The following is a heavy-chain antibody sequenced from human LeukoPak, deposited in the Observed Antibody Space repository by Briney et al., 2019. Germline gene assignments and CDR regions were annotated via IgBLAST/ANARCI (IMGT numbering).Heavy chain of an antibody. V-gene: IGHV3-30-3*01. CDR2: ISYDGSNK. J-gene: IGHJ4*02. CDR3: ARDVSPGWDAFDY. Sequence: GRSLRLSCAASGFTFSSYAMHWVRQAPGKGLEWVAVISYDGSNKYYADSVKGRFTISRDNSKNTLYLQMNSLRAEDTAVYYCARDVSPGWDAFDYWGQGTLVTVSS. D-gene: IGHD6-19*01. CDR1: GFTFSSYA.